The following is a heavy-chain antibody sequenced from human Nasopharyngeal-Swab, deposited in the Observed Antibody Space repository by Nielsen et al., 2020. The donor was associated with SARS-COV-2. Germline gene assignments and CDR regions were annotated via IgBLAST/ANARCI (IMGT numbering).Heavy chain of an antibody. CDR3: ASPHNWGDAFDI. CDR2: INPSGCST. D-gene: IGHD7-27*01. J-gene: IGHJ3*02. Sequence: ASVKVSCKASGYTFPSYYMHWVRQAPGQGLEWMGIINPSGCSTSYAQKFQGRVTMTRDPSTSTVYMELSSLRSEDTAVYYCASPHNWGDAFDIWGQGTMVTVSS. CDR1: GYTFPSYY. V-gene: IGHV1-46*01.